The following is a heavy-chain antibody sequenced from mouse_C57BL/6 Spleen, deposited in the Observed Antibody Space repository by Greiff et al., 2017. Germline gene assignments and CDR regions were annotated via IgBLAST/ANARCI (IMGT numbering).Heavy chain of an antibody. D-gene: IGHD3-3*01. CDR3: ARRDDAMDY. J-gene: IGHJ4*01. Sequence: EVQLQQSGGDLVKPGGSLKLSCAASGFTFSSYGMSWVRQTPDKRLEWVATISSGGSYTYYPDSVKGRFTISRDNAKNTLYLQMSSLKSEDTAMYYCARRDDAMDYWGQGTSVTVSS. CDR2: ISSGGSYT. CDR1: GFTFSSYG. V-gene: IGHV5-6*01.